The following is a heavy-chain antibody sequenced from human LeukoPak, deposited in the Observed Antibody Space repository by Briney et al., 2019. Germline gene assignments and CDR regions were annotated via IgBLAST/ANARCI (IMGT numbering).Heavy chain of an antibody. CDR3: ARQGTLTSRRGGPSWFDP. J-gene: IGHJ5*02. CDR1: GGSISSTSYY. V-gene: IGHV4-39*01. Sequence: PSETLSLTCTVSGGSISSTSYYWGWIRQPPGKGLEWIGRMSDIVTAYYNPSLKSRITISVDTSNSQFSLKLTSVTAADTAVYYCARQGTLTSRRGGPSWFDPWGQGTLVTVSS. D-gene: IGHD3-10*01. CDR2: MSDIVTA.